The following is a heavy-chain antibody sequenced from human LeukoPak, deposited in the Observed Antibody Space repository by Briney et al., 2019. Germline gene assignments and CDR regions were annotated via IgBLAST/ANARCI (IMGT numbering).Heavy chain of an antibody. J-gene: IGHJ4*02. V-gene: IGHV3-21*01. CDR1: GFTFSTYA. Sequence: GGSLRLSCAASGFTFSTYAMNWVRQAPGKGLEWVSSISSNFNYIHYADSVKGRFTISRDNAKNSLYLQMSSLRAEDTAVYYCATDQRWELPLNYWGQGTLVTVSS. CDR2: ISSNFNYI. CDR3: ATDQRWELPLNY. D-gene: IGHD1-26*01.